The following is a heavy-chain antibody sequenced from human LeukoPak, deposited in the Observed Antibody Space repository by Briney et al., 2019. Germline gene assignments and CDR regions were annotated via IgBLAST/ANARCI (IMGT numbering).Heavy chain of an antibody. Sequence: TTGGSLRLSCAASGFTFSDYYMSWIRQAPGKGLEWVSYISSSSSYTNYADSVKGRFTISRDNAKNSLYLQMNSLRAEDTAVYYCASHYDSRGDCDYWGQGTLVTVSS. CDR3: ASHYDSRGDCDY. CDR1: GFTFSDYY. CDR2: ISSSSSYT. V-gene: IGHV3-11*03. J-gene: IGHJ4*02. D-gene: IGHD3-22*01.